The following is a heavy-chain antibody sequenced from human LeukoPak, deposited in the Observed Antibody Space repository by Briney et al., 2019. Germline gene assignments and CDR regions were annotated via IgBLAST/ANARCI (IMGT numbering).Heavy chain of an antibody. J-gene: IGHJ4*02. CDR2: ISWNSGSI. Sequence: GGSLRLSCAASGFTFDDYAMHWVRQAPGKGLEWVSGISWNSGSIGYADSVTGRFTISRDNAKNSLYLQMNSLRAEDTALYYCAKDGGGSGSYWGQGTLVTVSS. D-gene: IGHD3-10*01. CDR3: AKDGGGSGSY. CDR1: GFTFDDYA. V-gene: IGHV3-9*01.